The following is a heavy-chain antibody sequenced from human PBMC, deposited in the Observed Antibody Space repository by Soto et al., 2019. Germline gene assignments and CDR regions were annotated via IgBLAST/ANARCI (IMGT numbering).Heavy chain of an antibody. D-gene: IGHD6-13*01. CDR2: IYHSGST. CDR3: ARSRGIAASFLDDY. V-gene: IGHV4-4*02. J-gene: IGHJ4*02. CDR1: GGSISSSNW. Sequence: PSETLSLTCAVSGGSISSSNWWSWVRQPPGKGLEWIGEIYHSGSTNYNPSLKSRVTISVDKSKNQFSLKLSSVTAADTAVYYCARSRGIAASFLDDYWGQGTLVTVSS.